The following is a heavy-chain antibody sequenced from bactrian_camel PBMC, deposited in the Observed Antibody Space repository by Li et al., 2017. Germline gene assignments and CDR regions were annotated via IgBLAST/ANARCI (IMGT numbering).Heavy chain of an antibody. CDR2: IGSTDGQT. CDR1: GFTASSYA. Sequence: VQLVESGGGLVHPGGSLRLSCATSGFTASSYAMAWVRQAPGKGLEWVSSIGSTDGQTNYADSVRGRSTISRDNAKNTLYLQMNSLKTEDTAVYYCAPEQRPQGRSFCLKYWGQGTQVTVS. V-gene: IGHV3S42*01. CDR3: APEQRPQGRSFCLKY. D-gene: IGHD6*01. J-gene: IGHJ4*01.